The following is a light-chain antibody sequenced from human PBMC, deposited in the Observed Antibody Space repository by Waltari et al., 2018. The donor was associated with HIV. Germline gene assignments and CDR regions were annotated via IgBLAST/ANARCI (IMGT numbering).Light chain of an antibody. CDR1: QGLSNC. CDR3: QQCNSYPVT. CDR2: KAS. J-gene: IGKJ5*01. V-gene: IGKV1-5*03. Sequence: DIQMTQSPSTLSASVGDRVTITCRASQGLSNCLAWYQQKPGEAPKLLISKASSLQGGVPSRFSGSGSGAEFTLTISGLQPDDYGTYFCQQCNSYPVTFGQGTRLEIK.